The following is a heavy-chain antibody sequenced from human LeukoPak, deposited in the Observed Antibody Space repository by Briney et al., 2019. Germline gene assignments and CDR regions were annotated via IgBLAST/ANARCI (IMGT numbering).Heavy chain of an antibody. D-gene: IGHD3-3*01. CDR2: IKQDGSEK. V-gene: IGHV3-7*01. CDR3: AREMTHDDFWSGHILEYMDV. CDR1: GITFSGHR. Sequence: GGSLRLSCVASGITFSGHRMKWVRPAPGKGLEWGANIKQDGSEKFYVDSVKGRFTISRDNAKNSLYLQMTSLRPENTALYYCAREMTHDDFWSGHILEYMDVWGKGTTVTVSS. J-gene: IGHJ6*03.